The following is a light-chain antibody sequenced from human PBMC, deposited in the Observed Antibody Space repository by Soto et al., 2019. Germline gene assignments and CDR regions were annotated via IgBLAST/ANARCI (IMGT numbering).Light chain of an antibody. CDR2: GNS. Sequence: QSVLTQPPSVSGAPGQRVTISCTGSSSNIGAGFDVHWYHQIAGTAPKLLIYGNSNRPSGVPDRFSGSKSGTSASLAISGLRSEDEADYYCAAWDDSLSGLVFGTGTK. CDR3: AAWDDSLSGLV. J-gene: IGLJ1*01. CDR1: SSNIGAGFD. V-gene: IGLV1-40*01.